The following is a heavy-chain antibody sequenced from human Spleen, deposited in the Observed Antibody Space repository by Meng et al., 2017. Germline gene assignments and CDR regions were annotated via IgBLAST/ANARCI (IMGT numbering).Heavy chain of an antibody. CDR1: GVSFSGSH. CDR3: TIYTSGHI. V-gene: IGHV3-73*01. J-gene: IGHJ3*02. CDR2: IETKYSSYAT. Sequence: GESLKISCVVSGVSFSGSHIHWVRQTSEKGLEWIVRIETKYSSYATSYAASVRGMFTIFRDDSINTAYLQMNSLKTEDTALYYCTIYTSGHIWGQGTKVTGSS. D-gene: IGHD6-19*01.